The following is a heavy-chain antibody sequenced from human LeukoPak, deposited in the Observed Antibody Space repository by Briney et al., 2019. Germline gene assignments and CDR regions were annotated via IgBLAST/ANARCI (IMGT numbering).Heavy chain of an antibody. CDR3: AKGAAAADLFDY. V-gene: IGHV3-30*18. D-gene: IGHD6-13*01. CDR1: GFTFSSYA. J-gene: IGHJ4*02. Sequence: GRSLRLSCAASGFTFSSYAMSWVRQAPGKGLEWVAVISYDGSNKYYADSVKGRFTISRDNSKNTLYLQMNSLRAGDTAVYYCAKGAAAADLFDYWGQGTLVTVSS. CDR2: ISYDGSNK.